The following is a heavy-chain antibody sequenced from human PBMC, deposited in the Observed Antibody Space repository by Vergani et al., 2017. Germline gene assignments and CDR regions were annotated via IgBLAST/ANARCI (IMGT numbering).Heavy chain of an antibody. Sequence: EVQLLESGGGLVQPGGSLRLSCAASGFTFSSYAMSWVRQAPGKGLEWVSAISGSGGSTYYADSVKGRFTISRDNSKNTLYLQMNSLRAEDTAVYYCAKGGGLNYYYYYDMDVWGKGTTVTVSS. J-gene: IGHJ6*03. CDR2: ISGSGGST. D-gene: IGHD2-8*01. CDR1: GFTFSSYA. CDR3: AKGGGLNYYYYYDMDV. V-gene: IGHV3-23*01.